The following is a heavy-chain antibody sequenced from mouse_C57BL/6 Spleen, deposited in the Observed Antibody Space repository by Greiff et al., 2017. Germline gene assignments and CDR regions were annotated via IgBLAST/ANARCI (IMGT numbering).Heavy chain of an antibody. J-gene: IGHJ2*01. V-gene: IGHV1-81*01. CDR2: IYPRSGNT. Sequence: VQLQQSGAELARPGASVKLSCKASGYTFTSSGISWVKQRTGQGLEWIGEIYPRSGNTYYNEKFKGKATLTADKSSSTAYMELRSLTSEDSAVYFCARDYGSSYYFDYWGQGTTLTVSS. CDR3: ARDYGSSYYFDY. D-gene: IGHD1-1*01. CDR1: GYTFTSSG.